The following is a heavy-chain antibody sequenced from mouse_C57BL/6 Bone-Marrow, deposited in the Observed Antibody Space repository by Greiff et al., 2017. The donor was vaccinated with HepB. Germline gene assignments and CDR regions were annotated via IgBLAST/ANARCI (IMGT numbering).Heavy chain of an antibody. CDR2: ISGGGGNN. J-gene: IGHJ3*01. V-gene: IGHV5-9*01. Sequence: EVKVEESGGGLVKPGGSLKLSCAASGFTFSSYTMSWVRQTPEQRLEWVATISGGGGNNYYPDSVKGRFTISSDNANNTLYLHMSSLRSEDTALYYCARPYYGNSFAYWGQGTLVTVSA. CDR1: GFTFSSYT. D-gene: IGHD2-10*01. CDR3: ARPYYGNSFAY.